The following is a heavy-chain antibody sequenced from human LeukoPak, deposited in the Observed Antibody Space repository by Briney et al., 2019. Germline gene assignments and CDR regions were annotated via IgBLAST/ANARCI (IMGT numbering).Heavy chain of an antibody. D-gene: IGHD6-25*01. Sequence: GGSLRLSCAASGFTFSSYGMHWVRQAPGKGLEWVAFIRYDGSNKYYADSVKGRFTISRDNSKNTLYLQMNSLRAEDTAVYYCAKDRVGYLGEFDYWGQGTLVTVSS. CDR1: GFTFSSYG. CDR2: IRYDGSNK. CDR3: AKDRVGYLGEFDY. V-gene: IGHV3-30*02. J-gene: IGHJ4*02.